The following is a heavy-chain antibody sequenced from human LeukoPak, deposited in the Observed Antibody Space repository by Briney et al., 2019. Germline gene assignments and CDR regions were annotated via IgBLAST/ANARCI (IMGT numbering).Heavy chain of an antibody. V-gene: IGHV3-21*01. CDR2: ISSSSSYI. CDR3: ASYSSGWYKNAFDI. J-gene: IGHJ3*02. D-gene: IGHD6-19*01. CDR1: GFTFSSYS. Sequence: GGSLRLSCAASGFTFSSYSMNWVRQAPGKGLEWVSSISSSSSYIYYADSVKGRFTTSRDNAKNSLYLQMNSLRAEDTAVYYCASYSSGWYKNAFDIWGQGTMVTVSS.